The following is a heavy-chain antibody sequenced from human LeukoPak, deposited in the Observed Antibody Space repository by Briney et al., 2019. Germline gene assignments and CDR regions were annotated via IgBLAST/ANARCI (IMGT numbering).Heavy chain of an antibody. J-gene: IGHJ6*02. CDR1: GGTFSSYA. D-gene: IGHD3-10*01. Sequence: ASVKVSCKASGGTFSSYAISWVRQAPGQGLEWMGGIIPIFGTANYAQKFQGRVTITADESTSTAYMELSSLRSEDTAVYYCAFGELSLNSYYYYGMDVWGQGTRSPSP. CDR3: AFGELSLNSYYYYGMDV. V-gene: IGHV1-69*13. CDR2: IIPIFGTA.